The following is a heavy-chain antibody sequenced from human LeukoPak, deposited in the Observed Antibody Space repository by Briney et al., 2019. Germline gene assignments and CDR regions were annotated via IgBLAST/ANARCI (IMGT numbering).Heavy chain of an antibody. CDR2: IYSGGST. Sequence: PGGSLRLSCAASGFTVSSNYMSWVRQAPGKGLEWVSVIYSGGSTYYADSVKGRFTISRDNSKNTLYLQMNSLRAEDTAAYYCARDGYYDSSGYYHPTDYWGQGTLVTVSS. J-gene: IGHJ4*02. V-gene: IGHV3-53*01. CDR1: GFTVSSNY. D-gene: IGHD3-22*01. CDR3: ARDGYYDSSGYYHPTDY.